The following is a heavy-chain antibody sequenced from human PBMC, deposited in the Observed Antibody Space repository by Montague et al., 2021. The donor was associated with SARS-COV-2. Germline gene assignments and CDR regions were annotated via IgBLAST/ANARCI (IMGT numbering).Heavy chain of an antibody. Sequence: SETLSLTCTVSGGSINSTNYYWDWIRQPPGKGLEWIGSIYDRGSTYYNPSLKSRVTISVDTSKNHFSLKLNSVTAANTAVYYCARRGRKLLPVSTTFGGFDIWGQGTMVTVSS. D-gene: IGHD3-10*02. J-gene: IGHJ3*02. V-gene: IGHV4-39*02. CDR2: IYDRGST. CDR3: ARRGRKLLPVSTTFGGFDI. CDR1: GGSINSTNYY.